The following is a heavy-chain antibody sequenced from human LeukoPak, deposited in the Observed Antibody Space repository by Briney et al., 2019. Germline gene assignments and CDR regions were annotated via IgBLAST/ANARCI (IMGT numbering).Heavy chain of an antibody. CDR1: GFTFSSYE. D-gene: IGHD6-19*01. J-gene: IGHJ4*02. Sequence: GGSLRLSCAASGFTFSSYEMKWVRQAPGKGLEWVSYISTSGDRLYYADSVKGRFTISRDNARKSLYLQMNSLRAEDTAIYYCARMAVAGQYNDYWGQGTLVTVSS. CDR2: ISTSGDRL. CDR3: ARMAVAGQYNDY. V-gene: IGHV3-48*03.